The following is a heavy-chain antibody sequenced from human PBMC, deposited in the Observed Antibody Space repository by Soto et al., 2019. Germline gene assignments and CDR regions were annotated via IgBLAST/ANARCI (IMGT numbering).Heavy chain of an antibody. CDR3: AKKEDAFDI. V-gene: IGHV3-9*01. CDR1: GFTFDDYA. Sequence: EVQLVESGRGLVQPGRSLRLSCAASGFTFDDYAMHWVRQAPGKGLEWVSGISWNSGSIGYADSVKGRFTISRDNAKNSLYLQMNSLRAEDTALYYCAKKEDAFDIWGQGTMVTVSS. CDR2: ISWNSGSI. J-gene: IGHJ3*02.